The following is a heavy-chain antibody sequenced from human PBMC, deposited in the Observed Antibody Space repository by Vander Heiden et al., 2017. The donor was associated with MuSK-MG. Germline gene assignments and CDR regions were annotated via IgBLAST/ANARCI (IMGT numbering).Heavy chain of an antibody. CDR1: SNTFTMYG. CDR2: TSADNGDR. Sequence: QFHLVQSGPEVKKPGASVKVSCKASSNTFTMYGITWVRQAPGQGLEWMGWTSADNGDRKYAHNFQGRVSMTTDTSTNTMYMELRRLRSDDTAVYYCVTGKRWLHTRWGQGTLVTVPS. J-gene: IGHJ4*02. V-gene: IGHV1-18*01. D-gene: IGHD5-12*01. CDR3: VTGKRWLHTR.